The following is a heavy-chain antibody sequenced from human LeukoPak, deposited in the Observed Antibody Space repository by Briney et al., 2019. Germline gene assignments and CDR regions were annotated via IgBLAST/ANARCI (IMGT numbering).Heavy chain of an antibody. CDR2: IYYSGST. J-gene: IGHJ4*02. CDR1: GGSISSYY. Sequence: SETLSLTCTVSGGSISSYYWSWIRQPPGKGLEWIGYIYYSGSTNYIPSLKSRVTISVDTSKNQFSLKLSSVTAADTAVYYCARRGLMDYALNYWGQGTLVTVSS. D-gene: IGHD4-17*01. V-gene: IGHV4-59*08. CDR3: ARRGLMDYALNY.